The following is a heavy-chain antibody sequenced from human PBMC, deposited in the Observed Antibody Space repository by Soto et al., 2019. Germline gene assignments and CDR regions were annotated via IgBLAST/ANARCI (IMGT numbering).Heavy chain of an antibody. CDR3: ASACSGGSCYSGYYYYYGMDV. CDR1: GFTFTNSA. Sequence: ASVKVSCKASGFTFTNSAMQWVRQARGQRLEWIGWIVVGSGDTNYAQKFQERVTITRDMSTSTAYMELSSLRSEDTAVYYCASACSGGSCYSGYYYYYGMDVWGQGTTVTVSS. V-gene: IGHV1-58*02. CDR2: IVVGSGDT. D-gene: IGHD2-15*01. J-gene: IGHJ6*02.